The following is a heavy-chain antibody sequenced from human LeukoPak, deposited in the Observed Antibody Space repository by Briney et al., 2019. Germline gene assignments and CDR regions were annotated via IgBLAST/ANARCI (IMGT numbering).Heavy chain of an antibody. J-gene: IGHJ4*02. CDR2: IYTSGST. V-gene: IGHV4-4*07. Sequence: SETLSLTCTVSGGSISSYYWNWIRQPAGKGLEWIGRIYTSGSTNYNPSLKSRVSMSVDTSKNQFSLKLSSVTAADTAVYYCARGKVVAGTPGQNSWDSWGQGTLVTVSS. CDR1: GGSISSYY. CDR3: ARGKVVAGTPGQNSWDS. D-gene: IGHD6-19*01.